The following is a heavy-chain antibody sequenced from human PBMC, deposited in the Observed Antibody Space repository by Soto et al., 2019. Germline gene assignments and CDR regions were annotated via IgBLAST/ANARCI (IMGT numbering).Heavy chain of an antibody. Sequence: GGSLRLSCAASGFTFSSYGMHWVRQAPGKGLEWVAVIWYDGSNKYYADSVKGRFTISRDNSKNTLYLQMNSLRAEDTAVYYCARDLEYDYIWGSYRRAGFDYWGQGTPVTVSS. J-gene: IGHJ4*02. CDR2: IWYDGSNK. D-gene: IGHD3-16*02. CDR3: ARDLEYDYIWGSYRRAGFDY. CDR1: GFTFSSYG. V-gene: IGHV3-33*01.